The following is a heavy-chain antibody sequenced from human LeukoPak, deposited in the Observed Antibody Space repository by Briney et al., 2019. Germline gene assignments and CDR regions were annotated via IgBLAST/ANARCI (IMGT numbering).Heavy chain of an antibody. CDR3: ARGRGITFGGVRFDY. D-gene: IGHD3-16*01. V-gene: IGHV4-34*01. CDR1: GGSFSGYY. J-gene: IGHJ4*02. CDR2: INHSGST. Sequence: SSETLSLTCAVYGGSFSGYYWSWIRQPPGKGLEWIGEINHSGSTNYNPSLKSRVTISVDTSKNQFPLKLSSVTAADTAVYYCARGRGITFGGVRFDYWGQGTLVTVSS.